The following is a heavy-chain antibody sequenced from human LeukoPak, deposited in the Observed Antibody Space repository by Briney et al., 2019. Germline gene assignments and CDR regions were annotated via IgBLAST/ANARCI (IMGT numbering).Heavy chain of an antibody. V-gene: IGHV1-69*06. D-gene: IGHD3-22*01. CDR2: IIPIFGTA. CDR1: GGTFSSYA. J-gene: IGHJ4*02. Sequence: ASVKVSCKASGGTFSSYAISWVRQAPGQGLEWMEGIIPIFGTANYAQKFQGRVTITADKSTSTAYMELSSLRSEDTAVYYCATSNPTYYYDSSGPYYFDYWGQGTLVTVSS. CDR3: ATSNPTYYYDSSGPYYFDY.